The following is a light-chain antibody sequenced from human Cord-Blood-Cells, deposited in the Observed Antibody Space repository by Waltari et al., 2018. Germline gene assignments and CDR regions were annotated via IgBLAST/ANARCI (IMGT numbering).Light chain of an antibody. CDR2: DVS. J-gene: IGLJ1*01. CDR1: SSDVGGYNY. V-gene: IGLV2-14*03. Sequence: QSALTQPASVSGSPGQSITISCTGTSSDVGGYNYVSWYQQHTGKAPKLMIYDVSNRPSGVSNRFSGSTSGNTASLAISGLQAEDEADYYCSSYTSSSTLGFGTGTKVTVL. CDR3: SSYTSSSTLG.